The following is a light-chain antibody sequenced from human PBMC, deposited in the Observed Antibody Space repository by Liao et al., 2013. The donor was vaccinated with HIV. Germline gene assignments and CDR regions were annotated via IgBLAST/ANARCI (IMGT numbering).Light chain of an antibody. V-gene: IGLV3-1*01. CDR2: QDR. CDR3: QTWDSITAV. Sequence: SYELTQPPSVSVSPGQTATITCSGDKLGDKYACWYQQKSGQSPLLVIYQDRKRPSGIPERFSGSNSWNTATLTISGTQAMDEAVYYCQTWDSITAVFGGGTRLTVL. CDR1: KLGDKY. J-gene: IGLJ2*01.